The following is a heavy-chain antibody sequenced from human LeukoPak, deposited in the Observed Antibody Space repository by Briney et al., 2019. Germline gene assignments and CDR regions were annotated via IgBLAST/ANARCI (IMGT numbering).Heavy chain of an antibody. J-gene: IGHJ4*02. CDR1: GYSITSTYW. Sequence: SSETLSLTCAVSGYSITSTYWWGWIRQTPGTGLEWIGRLHHSGSTSYSPSLKSRVTISADTSKNQFSLRLSSVTAADTAVYYCARVGGDHSTGHYSVDYWGQGTLVTVSS. V-gene: IGHV4-38-2*01. D-gene: IGHD3-22*01. CDR3: ARVGGDHSTGHYSVDY. CDR2: LHHSGST.